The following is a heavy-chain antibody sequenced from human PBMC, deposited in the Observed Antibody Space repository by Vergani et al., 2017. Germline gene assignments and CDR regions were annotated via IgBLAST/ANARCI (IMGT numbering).Heavy chain of an antibody. CDR1: GFSFSSYA. CDR3: AGGTVTTRVYFDY. V-gene: IGHV3-64*01. D-gene: IGHD4-17*01. CDR2: ISSNGGST. J-gene: IGHJ4*02. Sequence: EVQLVESGGGLVQPGGSLRLSCAASGFSFSSYAMQWVRQAPGKGLEYVSGISSNGGSTYYANSVKGRFTISRDNSKNTLYLQMGSLRAEDMAVYYCAGGTVTTRVYFDYWGQGTLVTVSS.